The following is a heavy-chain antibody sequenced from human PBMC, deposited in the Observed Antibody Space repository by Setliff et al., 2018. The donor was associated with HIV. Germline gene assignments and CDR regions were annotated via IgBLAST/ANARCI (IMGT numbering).Heavy chain of an antibody. D-gene: IGHD6-13*01. CDR2: IYISGST. CDR1: GGSITSYY. J-gene: IGHJ4*02. V-gene: IGHV4-4*07. Sequence: SETLSLTCTVSGGSITSYYWSWIRQPAGKGLEWFGRIYISGSTNYNPSFESRVTMSIDTSKNQFSLKLSSVTALDTAVYYWVRKGAGTGEFDYWGQGTLVTVSS. CDR3: VRKGAGTGEFDY.